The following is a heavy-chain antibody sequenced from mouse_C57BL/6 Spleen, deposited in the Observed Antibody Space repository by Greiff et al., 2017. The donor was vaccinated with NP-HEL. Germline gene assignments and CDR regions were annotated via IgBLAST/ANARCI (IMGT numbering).Heavy chain of an antibody. CDR3: TRDGGTGAY. D-gene: IGHD2-3*01. CDR1: GFTFSSYA. CDR2: ISSGGDYI. Sequence: EVKVVESGEGLVKPGGSLKLSCAASGFTFSSYAMSWVRQTPEKRLEWVAYISSGGDYIYYADTVKGRFTISRDNARNTLYLQMSSLKSEDTAMYYWTRDGGTGAYWGQGTLVTVSA. V-gene: IGHV5-9-1*02. J-gene: IGHJ3*01.